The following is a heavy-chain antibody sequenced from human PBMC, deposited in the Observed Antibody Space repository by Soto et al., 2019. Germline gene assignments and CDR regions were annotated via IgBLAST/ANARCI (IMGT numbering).Heavy chain of an antibody. Sequence: GGSLRLSCAASGFTFSSYAMHWVRQAPGKGLEWVAVISYDGSNKYYADSVKGRFTISRDNSKNTLYLQMNSLRAEDTAVYYCARDRSSWTIDYWGQGTLVTVSS. CDR3: ARDRSSWTIDY. J-gene: IGHJ4*02. CDR1: GFTFSSYA. CDR2: ISYDGSNK. V-gene: IGHV3-30-3*01. D-gene: IGHD6-13*01.